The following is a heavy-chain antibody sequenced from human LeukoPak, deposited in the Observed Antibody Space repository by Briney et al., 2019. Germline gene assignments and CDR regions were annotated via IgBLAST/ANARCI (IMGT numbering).Heavy chain of an antibody. J-gene: IGHJ6*03. CDR3: ARAVTIFGVVTLYMDV. D-gene: IGHD3-3*01. V-gene: IGHV4-59*01. Sequence: PSETLSLTCTVSGGSISSYYWSWIRQPPGKGLEWIGYIYYSGSTNYNPSLKSRVTISVGTSKNQFSLKLSSVTAADTAVYYCARAVTIFGVVTLYMDVWGKGTTVTVSS. CDR2: IYYSGST. CDR1: GGSISSYY.